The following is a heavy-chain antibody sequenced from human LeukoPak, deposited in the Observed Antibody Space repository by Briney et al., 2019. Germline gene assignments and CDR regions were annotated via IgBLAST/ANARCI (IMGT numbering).Heavy chain of an antibody. D-gene: IGHD3-16*01. V-gene: IGHV3-74*01. CDR2: INSDGNNT. Sequence: GGSLRLSCAASGFTFSSYWMHWVRQAPGKGLVWVSRINSDGNNTTYADSVKGRFTISRDNAKNTLYMHMNSLRAEDTAVYYCARTPTYYFDYWGQGTLVTVSS. CDR3: ARTPTYYFDY. J-gene: IGHJ4*02. CDR1: GFTFSSYW.